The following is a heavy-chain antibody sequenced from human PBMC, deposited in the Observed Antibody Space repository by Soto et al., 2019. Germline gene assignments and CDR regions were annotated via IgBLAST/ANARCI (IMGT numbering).Heavy chain of an antibody. CDR3: ARGATVSSPRIYYYYYMDV. D-gene: IGHD4-4*01. J-gene: IGHJ6*03. CDR2: INPNSGAT. Sequence: ASVKVSCKASGYTFTGYYLHWVRQAPGQGLEWLGWINPNSGATNYAQKFQGWGTMTRDTSISTAYMELRRLRSDDTAVYYCARGATVSSPRIYYYYYMDVWGKGTTVTVSS. CDR1: GYTFTGYY. V-gene: IGHV1-2*04.